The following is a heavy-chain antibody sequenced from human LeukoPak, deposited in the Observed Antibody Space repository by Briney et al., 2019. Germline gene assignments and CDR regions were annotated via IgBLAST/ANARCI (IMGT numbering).Heavy chain of an antibody. CDR2: IYHSGST. CDR1: GGSINSGGYY. Sequence: SQTLSLTCTVSGGSINSGGYYWSWIRQPPGKGLEWIGYIYHSGSTYYNPSLKSRVTISVDRSKNQFSLKLSSVTAADTAVYYCARERGPQLGYCSGGSCFSGWIWGQGTLVTVSS. J-gene: IGHJ4*02. V-gene: IGHV4-30-2*01. CDR3: ARERGPQLGYCSGGSCFSGWI. D-gene: IGHD2-15*01.